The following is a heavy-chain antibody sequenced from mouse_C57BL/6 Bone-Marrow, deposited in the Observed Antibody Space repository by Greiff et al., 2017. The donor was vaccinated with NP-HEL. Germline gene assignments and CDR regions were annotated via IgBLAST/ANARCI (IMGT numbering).Heavy chain of an antibody. CDR2: IDPENGDT. CDR1: GFNIKDDY. CDR3: TKKDDYDEGGFDY. D-gene: IGHD2-4*01. V-gene: IGHV14-4*01. J-gene: IGHJ2*01. Sequence: EVKLVESGAELVRPGASVKLSCTASGFNIKDDYMHWVKQRPEQGLEWIGWIDPENGDTEYASKFQGKATITADTSSNTAYLQLSSLTSEDTAVYYCTKKDDYDEGGFDYWGQGTTLTVSS.